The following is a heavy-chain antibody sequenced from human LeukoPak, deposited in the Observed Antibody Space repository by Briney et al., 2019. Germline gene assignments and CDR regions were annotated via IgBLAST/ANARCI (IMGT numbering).Heavy chain of an antibody. Sequence: GGSLRLSCAPSGFTFSSYAMNWVRQAPGKGLEWVSAISGSGGSTYYADSVKGRFTISRDNSKNTLYLQMNSLRAEDTAVYYCAKEGDFDILTGSTHFDYWGQGTLVTVSS. J-gene: IGHJ4*02. CDR2: ISGSGGST. D-gene: IGHD3-9*01. V-gene: IGHV3-23*01. CDR1: GFTFSSYA. CDR3: AKEGDFDILTGSTHFDY.